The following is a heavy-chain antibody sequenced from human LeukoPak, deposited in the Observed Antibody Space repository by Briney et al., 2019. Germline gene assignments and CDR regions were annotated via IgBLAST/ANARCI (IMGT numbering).Heavy chain of an antibody. CDR3: AKERTYYYYYMAV. V-gene: IGHV3-30*02. CDR1: GFTFSSYG. J-gene: IGHJ6*03. CDR2: IRYDGSNK. Sequence: GGSLRLSCAASGFTFSSYGMHWVRQAPGKGLEWVAFIRYDGSNKYYADSVKGRFTISRDNSKNTLYLQMNSLRAEDTAVYYCAKERTYYYYYMAVGGKGPTFPVPS.